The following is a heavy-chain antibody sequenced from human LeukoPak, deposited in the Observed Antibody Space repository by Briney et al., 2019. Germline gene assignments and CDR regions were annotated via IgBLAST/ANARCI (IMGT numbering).Heavy chain of an antibody. CDR2: ISYDGSNT. Sequence: GGSLRLSCAASGFSFSGYGMHWVRQAPGKGLEWVSLISYDGSNTYYADSVKDRFTISRDNSKNTLYLQMNSLRAEDTALYYCAKDKEYSYFDYWGQGTLATVPS. V-gene: IGHV3-30*18. J-gene: IGHJ4*02. D-gene: IGHD4-11*01. CDR1: GFSFSGYG. CDR3: AKDKEYSYFDY.